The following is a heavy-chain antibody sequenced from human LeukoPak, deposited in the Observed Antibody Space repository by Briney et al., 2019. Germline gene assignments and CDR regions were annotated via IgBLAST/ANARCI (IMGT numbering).Heavy chain of an antibody. D-gene: IGHD2-2*01. V-gene: IGHV1-69*13. Sequence: ASVKVSCKASGGTFSSYAISWERQAPGQGLEWMGGIIPIFGTANYAQKFQGRVTITADESTSTAYMELSSLRSEDTAVYYCARGIVVPAASAPYYFDYWGQGTLVTVSS. CDR2: IIPIFGTA. CDR1: GGTFSSYA. J-gene: IGHJ4*02. CDR3: ARGIVVPAASAPYYFDY.